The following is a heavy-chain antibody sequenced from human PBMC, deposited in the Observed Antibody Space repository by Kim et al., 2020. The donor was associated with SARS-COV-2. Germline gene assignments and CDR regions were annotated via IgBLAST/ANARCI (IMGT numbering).Heavy chain of an antibody. J-gene: IGHJ4*01. CDR2: MYSGGSSST. V-gene: IGHV3-23*03. D-gene: IGHD7-27*01. CDR3: AKKTFVYWGVEY. CDR1: GFTFSDYS. Sequence: GGSLRLSCAASGFTFSDYSMSWVRQAPGKGLEWVSFMYSGGSSSTYSADSVRGRTTIPRDDSNTTLQLQMNIMRAEDTAYYYCAKKTFVYWGVEYWAHGT.